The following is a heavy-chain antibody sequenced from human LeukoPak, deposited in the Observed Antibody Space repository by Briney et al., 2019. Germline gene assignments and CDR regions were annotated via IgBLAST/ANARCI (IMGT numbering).Heavy chain of an antibody. J-gene: IGHJ4*02. Sequence: ASVKVSCKASGFTFTSSAVQWVRQARGQRLEWIGWIVVGSGNTNYAQKFQERVTITRDTSISTAYMELSSLRSDDTAVYYCARGPPNWGYDYWGPGTLVTVSS. D-gene: IGHD7-27*01. CDR1: GFTFTSSA. V-gene: IGHV1-58*01. CDR3: ARGPPNWGYDY. CDR2: IVVGSGNT.